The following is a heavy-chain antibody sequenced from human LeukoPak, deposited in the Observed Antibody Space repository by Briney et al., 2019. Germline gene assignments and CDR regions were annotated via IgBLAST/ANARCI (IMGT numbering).Heavy chain of an antibody. CDR2: IYYSGST. Sequence: SETLSLTCTVSGGSLSSYYWSWLRQPPGKGLEWIGYIYYSGSTNYNPSLKSRVTISVDTSKNQFSLKLSSVTAADTAVYYCASHPVGSSWYGDWWFDPWGQGTLVTVSS. CDR3: ASHPVGSSWYGDWWFDP. V-gene: IGHV4-59*08. D-gene: IGHD6-13*01. CDR1: GGSLSSYY. J-gene: IGHJ5*02.